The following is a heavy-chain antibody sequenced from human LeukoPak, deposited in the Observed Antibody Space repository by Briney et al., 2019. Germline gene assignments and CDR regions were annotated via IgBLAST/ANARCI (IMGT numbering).Heavy chain of an antibody. CDR3: ASLDY. CDR2: IKDDGSEK. Sequence: PGGSLRLSCAASGCNFKYYWMSWVRQAPGKGLEWVANIKDDGSEKYYVDSVKGRFTISRDNAKNSLYLQMNSLRVEDTAVYFCASLDYWGQGTLVTVSS. V-gene: IGHV3-7*01. CDR1: GCNFKYYW. J-gene: IGHJ4*02.